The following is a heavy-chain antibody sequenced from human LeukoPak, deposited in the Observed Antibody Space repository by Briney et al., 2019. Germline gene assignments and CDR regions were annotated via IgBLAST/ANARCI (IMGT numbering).Heavy chain of an antibody. V-gene: IGHV3-30-3*01. CDR1: GFTFSSYA. J-gene: IGHJ4*02. Sequence: GGSLRLSCAASGFTFSSYAMHWVRQAPGKGLEWVAVISYDGSNKYYADSVKGRFTISRDNSKNTLYLQMNSLRAEDTAVYYCAREYDILTGYYPLDYWGQGTLVTVSS. D-gene: IGHD3-9*01. CDR3: AREYDILTGYYPLDY. CDR2: ISYDGSNK.